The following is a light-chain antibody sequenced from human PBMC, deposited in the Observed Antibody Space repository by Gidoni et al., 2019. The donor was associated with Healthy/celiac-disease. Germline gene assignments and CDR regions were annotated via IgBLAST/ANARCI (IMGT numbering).Light chain of an antibody. CDR1: QTVLHIANNKNY. CDR2: WAS. J-gene: IGKJ4*01. Sequence: DIVMTQSPDSLAVSLGERATFNCKSSQTVLHIANNKNYLAWYQQKPGQPPKLLIYWASTRESGVPDRFSGSGSGTDFTLTISSLQAEDVAVYYCQQYYSTPVTFXGGTKVEIK. CDR3: QQYYSTPVT. V-gene: IGKV4-1*01.